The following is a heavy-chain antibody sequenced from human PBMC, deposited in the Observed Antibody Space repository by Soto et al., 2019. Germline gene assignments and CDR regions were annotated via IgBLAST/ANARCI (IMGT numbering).Heavy chain of an antibody. CDR3: TILRIVVVVAANHYGSGWFDP. CDR2: IRSKANSYAT. CDR1: GFTFSGSA. V-gene: IGHV3-73*01. D-gene: IGHD2-15*01. Sequence: EVQLVESGGGLVQPGGSLKLSCAASGFTFSGSAMHWVRQASGKGLEWVGRIRSKANSYATAYAASVKGRFTISSDDSKNTAYLQMNSLKTEDTAVYYCTILRIVVVVAANHYGSGWFDPWGQGTLVSVSS. J-gene: IGHJ5*02.